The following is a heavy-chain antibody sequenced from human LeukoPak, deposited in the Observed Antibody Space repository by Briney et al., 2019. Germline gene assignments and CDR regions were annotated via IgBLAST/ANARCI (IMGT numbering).Heavy chain of an antibody. J-gene: IGHJ4*01. D-gene: IGHD4-17*01. CDR1: GYSISNNFY. CDR3: ARAPGTTFDY. Sequence: PSETLSLTCTVSGYSISNNFYWAWIRQSPGKGLEWIVSINHSWSTYYHPSLKGRVTISVDTSKNQVSLKLTSVTAADTAVYYCARAPGTTFDYWGHGNMVTVSS. V-gene: IGHV4-38-2*02. CDR2: INHSWST.